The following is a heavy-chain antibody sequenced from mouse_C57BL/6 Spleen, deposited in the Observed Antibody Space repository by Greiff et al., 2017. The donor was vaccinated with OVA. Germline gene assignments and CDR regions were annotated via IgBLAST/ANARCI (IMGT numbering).Heavy chain of an antibody. V-gene: IGHV5-12*01. CDR1: GFTFSDYY. CDR2: ISNGGGST. J-gene: IGHJ1*03. Sequence: EVKLVESGGGLVQPGGSLKLSCAASGFTFSDYYMYWVRQTPEKRLEWVAYISNGGGSTYYPDTVKGRFTISRDNAKNTLYLQMGRLKSEDTAMYYCARQSLYCGSSHWYFDVWGTGTTVTVSS. D-gene: IGHD1-1*01. CDR3: ARQSLYCGSSHWYFDV.